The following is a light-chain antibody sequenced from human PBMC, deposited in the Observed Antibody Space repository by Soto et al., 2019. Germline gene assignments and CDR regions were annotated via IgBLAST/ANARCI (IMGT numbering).Light chain of an antibody. CDR1: QSVSSN. J-gene: IGKJ1*01. CDR2: GAA. Sequence: EIVMTQSPATLSVSPGERATLSCRASQSVSSNVAWYQQKAGQAPRLLIYGAATRATGIPARFSGSGSGTEFSLTISSLQSEAFAVYYCQQYNKWPPWTFGQGTKVAIK. V-gene: IGKV3-15*01. CDR3: QQYNKWPPWT.